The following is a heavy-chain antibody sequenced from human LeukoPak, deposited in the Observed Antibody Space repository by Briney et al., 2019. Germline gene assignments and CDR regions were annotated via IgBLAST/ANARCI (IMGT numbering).Heavy chain of an antibody. J-gene: IGHJ4*02. CDR2: VNPSGSST. Sequence: ASVSVSCNVAGATFTSFSVDCVRQAPGQGLEWMGLVNPSGSSTNYAQKFRGRVTITRDTSSTTVYMELSSLRSEDTAVYYCAREVCGGYYDFDYWGQG. CDR3: AREVCGGYYDFDY. CDR1: GATFTSFS. V-gene: IGHV1-46*01. D-gene: IGHD2-21*02.